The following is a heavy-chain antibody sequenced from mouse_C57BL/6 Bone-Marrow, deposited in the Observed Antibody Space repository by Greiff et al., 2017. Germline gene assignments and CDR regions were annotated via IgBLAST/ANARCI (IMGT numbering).Heavy chain of an antibody. J-gene: IGHJ2*01. D-gene: IGHD3-2*02. V-gene: IGHV5-9*04. Sequence: EVQVVESGGGLVKPGGSLKLSCAASGFTFSSYTMSWVRQTPEKRLEWVATISGGGGNTYYPDSVKGRFTISRDNAKNTLYLQMSSLRSEDTAVYYCARGQLRRYYFDYWGQGTTLTVSS. CDR2: ISGGGGNT. CDR1: GFTFSSYT. CDR3: ARGQLRRYYFDY.